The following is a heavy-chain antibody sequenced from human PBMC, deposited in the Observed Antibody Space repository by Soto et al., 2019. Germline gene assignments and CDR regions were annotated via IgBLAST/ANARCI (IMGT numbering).Heavy chain of an antibody. Sequence: PGGSLRLSCAASGFTFSTYAMSWGRLAPGEGLEWVSAISGSGGSTYYADSVKGRFTISRDNSKNTLYLQANSLRAEDTAVYYCAKGKGDFWSGYTHFYYSYMDVWGKGTTVTVSS. D-gene: IGHD3-3*01. CDR1: GFTFSTYA. CDR2: ISGSGGST. J-gene: IGHJ6*03. CDR3: AKGKGDFWSGYTHFYYSYMDV. V-gene: IGHV3-23*01.